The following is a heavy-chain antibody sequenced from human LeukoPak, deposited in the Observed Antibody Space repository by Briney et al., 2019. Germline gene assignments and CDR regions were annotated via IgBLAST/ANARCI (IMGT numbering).Heavy chain of an antibody. CDR3: AMSHPIFGVVTYYYYMDV. V-gene: IGHV4-4*07. Sequence: SETLSLTCTVSGRSISSYYSSWPRQPARKGLEWGGRIYTSGSNNFNPSLKGRVPLPVGTSKKQFSLKLRSLDPADTAVYYCAMSHPIFGVVTYYYYMDVWGKGTTVTVSS. CDR1: GRSISSYY. J-gene: IGHJ6*03. CDR2: IYTSGSN. D-gene: IGHD3-3*01.